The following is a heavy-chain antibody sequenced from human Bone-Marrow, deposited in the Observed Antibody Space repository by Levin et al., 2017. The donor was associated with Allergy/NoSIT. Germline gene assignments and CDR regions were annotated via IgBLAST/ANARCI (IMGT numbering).Heavy chain of an antibody. CDR3: ARLGDYRGF. V-gene: IGHV3-74*01. CDR2: MDQDGTTR. CDR1: GFTFGNYW. J-gene: IGHJ4*02. Sequence: GGSLRLSCIASGFTFGNYWMHWARQAPGKGLVWVSRMDQDGTTRNYADFVKGRFTISRDNAKNTLYLHLNSLTPDDTGVYYCARLGDYRGFWGQGTLVTVSS. D-gene: IGHD3-16*02.